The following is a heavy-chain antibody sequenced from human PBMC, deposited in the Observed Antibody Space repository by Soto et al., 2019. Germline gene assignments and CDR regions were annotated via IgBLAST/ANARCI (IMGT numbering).Heavy chain of an antibody. CDR3: TRHGGKDYGIDY. CDR2: IRSKANSYAT. V-gene: IGHV3-73*01. CDR1: GFTFSGSA. Sequence: EVQLVESGGGLVQPGGSLKLSCAASGFTFSGSAMHWVRQASGKGLEWVDRIRSKANSYATAYAASVKGRFTISRDDSKNTAYLQMNSLKTEDTAVYYCTRHGGKDYGIDYWGQGTLVTVSS. J-gene: IGHJ4*02. D-gene: IGHD4-17*01.